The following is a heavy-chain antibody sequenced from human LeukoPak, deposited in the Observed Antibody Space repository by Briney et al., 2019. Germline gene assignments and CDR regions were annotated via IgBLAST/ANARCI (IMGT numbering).Heavy chain of an antibody. CDR2: INPNSGGT. CDR3: ARLSGYDANYYYYGMDV. J-gene: IGHJ6*02. CDR1: GYTFTGYY. Sequence: ASVKVSCKASGYTFTGYYMHWVRQAPGQGLEWMGWINPNSGGTNYAQKFQDRVTMTRDTSISTAYMELSRLRSDDTAVYYCARLSGYDANYYYYGMDVWGQGTTVTVSS. D-gene: IGHD5-12*01. V-gene: IGHV1-2*02.